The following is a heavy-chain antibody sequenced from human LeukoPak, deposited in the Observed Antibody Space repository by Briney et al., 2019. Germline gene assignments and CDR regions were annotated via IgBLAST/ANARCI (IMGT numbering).Heavy chain of an antibody. J-gene: IGHJ4*02. CDR2: VIPIFGTA. CDR1: GGTFSSYA. Sequence: SVKVSCKASGGTFSSYAISWVRQAPGQGLEWMGGVIPIFGTANYAQKFQGRVTITADESTSTAYMELSSLRSEDTAVYYCAREVEMATIFNYWGQGTLVTVSS. V-gene: IGHV1-69*13. D-gene: IGHD5-24*01. CDR3: AREVEMATIFNY.